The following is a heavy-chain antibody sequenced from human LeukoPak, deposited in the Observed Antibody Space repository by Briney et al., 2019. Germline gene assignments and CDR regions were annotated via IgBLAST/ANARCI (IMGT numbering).Heavy chain of an antibody. J-gene: IGHJ5*02. CDR3: ARARDSSGWHHNWFDP. CDR1: GGTFSSYA. D-gene: IGHD6-19*01. Sequence: SVKVSCKASGGTFSSYAISWVRQAPGQGLEWMGGIIPIFGTANYAQKFQGGVTITADESTSTAYMELSSLRSEDTAVYYCARARDSSGWHHNWFDPWGQGTLVTVSS. CDR2: IIPIFGTA. V-gene: IGHV1-69*01.